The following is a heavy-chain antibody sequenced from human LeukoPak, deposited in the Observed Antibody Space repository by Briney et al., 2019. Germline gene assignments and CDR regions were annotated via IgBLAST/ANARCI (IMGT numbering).Heavy chain of an antibody. CDR3: ARERGTMVRGKNWFDP. J-gene: IGHJ5*02. CDR2: MYYGATT. CDR1: GDSISTRNYY. D-gene: IGHD3-10*01. V-gene: IGHV4-39*02. Sequence: SETLSLTCTVSGDSISTRNYYWGWIRQAPGKGLEWIGTMYYGATTYYNPSLKSRVTISVDTSKNQFSLQLNSVTPEDTAVYYCARERGTMVRGKNWFDPWGQGTLVTVSS.